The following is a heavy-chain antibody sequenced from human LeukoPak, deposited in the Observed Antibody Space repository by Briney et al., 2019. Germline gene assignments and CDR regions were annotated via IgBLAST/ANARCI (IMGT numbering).Heavy chain of an antibody. D-gene: IGHD2-21*01. J-gene: IGHJ5*02. CDR3: ASGLRRDWFDP. CDR1: GGSISSYY. V-gene: IGHV4-59*01. CDR2: IYYSGNT. Sequence: SETLSLACTVSGGSISSYYWSWIRQSPGKGLEWIGFIYYSGNTNSNPSLKSRVTMSVDTSKNQFSLRLTSVTAADTAVYYCASGLRRDWFDPWGQGTLVTVSS.